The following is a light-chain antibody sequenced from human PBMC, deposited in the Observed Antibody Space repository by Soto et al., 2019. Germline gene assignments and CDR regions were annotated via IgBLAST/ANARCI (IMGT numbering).Light chain of an antibody. CDR1: QSVSKY. Sequence: DIQMTQSPSSLSASVGDRVTITCRASQSVSKYLNWYQQKPGKAPKLLIYAASSLQSGVPSRFGGSGFGTDFTLSISSLQPEDSASYFCQQTDDFPLTFGGGTKVDIK. CDR3: QQTDDFPLT. V-gene: IGKV1-39*01. J-gene: IGKJ4*01. CDR2: AAS.